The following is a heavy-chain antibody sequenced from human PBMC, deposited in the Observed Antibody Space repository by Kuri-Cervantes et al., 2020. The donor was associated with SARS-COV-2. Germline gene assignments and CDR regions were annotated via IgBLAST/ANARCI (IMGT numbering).Heavy chain of an antibody. J-gene: IGHJ4*02. Sequence: GGSLRLSCAASGFTFSDYYMSWIRQAPGKGLEWVSSISSRSNYIYYADSVEGRFTISRDSANNSLSLQMYSLRAEDTAVYYCVRDGDHWNFDYWGQGTLVTVSS. CDR3: VRDGDHWNFDY. V-gene: IGHV3-11*06. CDR2: ISSRSNYI. D-gene: IGHD1-1*01. CDR1: GFTFSDYY.